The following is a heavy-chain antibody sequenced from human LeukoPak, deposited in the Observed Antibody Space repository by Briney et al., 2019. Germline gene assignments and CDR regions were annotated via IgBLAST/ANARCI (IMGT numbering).Heavy chain of an antibody. CDR3: AKPPDWYCSSPSCHFAAPFDY. Sequence: HPGGSLRLSCAASGLTFSSSAMSWVRQAPGKGLEWVSAISGSDTSTYYADSVKGRFTISRDNSKNTLYLQMNSLRAEDTAVYYCAKPPDWYCSSPSCHFAAPFDYWGQGTLVTVSS. D-gene: IGHD2-2*01. CDR1: GLTFSSSA. CDR2: ISGSDTST. V-gene: IGHV3-23*01. J-gene: IGHJ4*02.